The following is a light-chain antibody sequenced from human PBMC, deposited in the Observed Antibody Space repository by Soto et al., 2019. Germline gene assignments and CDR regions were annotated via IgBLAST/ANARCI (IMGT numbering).Light chain of an antibody. V-gene: IGLV2-14*01. CDR1: SGDVGSYKY. CDR2: EVN. Sequence: QSALTQPASVSGSPGQSISVSCTGSSGDVGSYKYVSWYQQHPGKAPKLIIYEVNKRPSGVSDRFSGSKSGTSASLAISGLRSEDEADYYCAAWDDSLSVRYVFGTGTKLTVL. J-gene: IGLJ1*01. CDR3: AAWDDSLSVRYV.